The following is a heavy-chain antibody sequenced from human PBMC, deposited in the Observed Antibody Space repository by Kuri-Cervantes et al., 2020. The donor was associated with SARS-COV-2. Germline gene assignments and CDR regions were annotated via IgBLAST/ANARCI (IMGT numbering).Heavy chain of an antibody. D-gene: IGHD5-18*01. CDR2: INHSGST. Sequence: GSLRLSCAVYGGSFSDYYWSWIRQPPGKGLEWIGEINHSGSTNYNPSLKSRVTISVDTSKNQFSLKLSSVTAADTAVYYCARVMRKGYSYGQRPFDYWGQGTLVTVSS. V-gene: IGHV4-34*01. J-gene: IGHJ4*02. CDR3: ARVMRKGYSYGQRPFDY. CDR1: GGSFSDYY.